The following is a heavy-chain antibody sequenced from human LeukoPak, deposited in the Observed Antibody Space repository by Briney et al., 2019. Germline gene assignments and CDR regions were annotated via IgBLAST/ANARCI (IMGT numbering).Heavy chain of an antibody. J-gene: IGHJ4*02. Sequence: GRSLRLSCAASGFAFSSYGMHWVRQAPGKGLEWVALISYDGSNKYYADSVKGRFTIFRDNSKNTLYLQMNSLRPEDTAVYYCAKGTEWTLDYWGQGTLVTVSS. CDR3: AKGTEWTLDY. CDR1: GFAFSSYG. V-gene: IGHV3-30*18. D-gene: IGHD3-3*01. CDR2: ISYDGSNK.